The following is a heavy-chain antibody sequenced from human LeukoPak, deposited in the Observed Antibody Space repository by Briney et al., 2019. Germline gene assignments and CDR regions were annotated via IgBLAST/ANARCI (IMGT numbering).Heavy chain of an antibody. Sequence: SETLSLTCTVSGGSITSTSYYWGWIRQPQGQGLEWIGNIYYSGSTYYNPSLTSRVTISVDTSKNQFSLKLSSVTAADTAVYYCARRSKVVVTANWFDPWGQGTLVTVSS. CDR2: IYYSGST. CDR3: ARRSKVVVTANWFDP. D-gene: IGHD2-21*02. J-gene: IGHJ5*02. V-gene: IGHV4-39*01. CDR1: GGSITSTSYY.